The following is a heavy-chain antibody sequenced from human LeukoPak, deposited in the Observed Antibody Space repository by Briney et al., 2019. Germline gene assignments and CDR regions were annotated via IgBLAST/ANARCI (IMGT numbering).Heavy chain of an antibody. V-gene: IGHV4-39*01. CDR1: GGSVSSRSYY. CDR2: IYYSGST. Sequence: PSETLSLTCTVSGGSVSSRSYYWGWIRQPPGKGLEWIGSIYYSGSTYYNPSLKSRVTISVDTSKNQFSLKLSSVTAADTAVYYCARRRGYSYDNRYFDLWGRGTLVTVSS. D-gene: IGHD5-18*01. J-gene: IGHJ2*01. CDR3: ARRRGYSYDNRYFDL.